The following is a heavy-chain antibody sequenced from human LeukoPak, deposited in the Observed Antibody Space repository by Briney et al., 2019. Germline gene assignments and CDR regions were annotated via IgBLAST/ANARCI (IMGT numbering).Heavy chain of an antibody. CDR1: GGSISSGGYY. V-gene: IGHV4-31*01. CDR2: IYYSGST. Sequence: SQTLSLTCTVSGGSISSGGYYWSWIRQHPGKGLEWFGYIYYSGSTYYSPSPKCPVTISVDTSKNQFSLKLSSVTAAATAMYYCARNDGGSSSRFDYWGQGTLVTVSS. J-gene: IGHJ4*02. D-gene: IGHD3-16*01. CDR3: ARNDGGSSSRFDY.